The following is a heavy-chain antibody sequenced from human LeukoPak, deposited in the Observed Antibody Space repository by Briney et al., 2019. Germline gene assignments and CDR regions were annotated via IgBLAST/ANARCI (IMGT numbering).Heavy chain of an antibody. CDR3: ARRRGFGSGSYDYMDV. J-gene: IGHJ6*03. CDR2: IYAGDSNT. CDR1: GYSFTNYW. Sequence: GESLQISFKGFGYSFTNYWIGLVRPMPGKGLECMGIIYAGDSNTRYSPSFQGQVTISADKSISTAYLQWNSLKASDTAMYYCARRRGFGSGSYDYMDVWGKGTTVTVSS. D-gene: IGHD3-10*01. V-gene: IGHV5-51*01.